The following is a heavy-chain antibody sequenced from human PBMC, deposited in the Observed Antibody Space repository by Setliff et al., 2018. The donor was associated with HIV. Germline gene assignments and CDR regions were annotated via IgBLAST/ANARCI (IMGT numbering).Heavy chain of an antibody. Sequence: ETLSLTCIVSGGSISSSSYYWGWIRQPPGKGLEWIGSIDYTGKTHYNPSLKSRVTISADTSKSQFSLNLSSVTAADTAVYYCARHFAERLVDTEVGCFDYWGQGTLVTVSS. CDR2: IDYTGKT. V-gene: IGHV4-39*01. D-gene: IGHD6-6*01. CDR1: GGSISSSSYY. J-gene: IGHJ4*02. CDR3: ARHFAERLVDTEVGCFDY.